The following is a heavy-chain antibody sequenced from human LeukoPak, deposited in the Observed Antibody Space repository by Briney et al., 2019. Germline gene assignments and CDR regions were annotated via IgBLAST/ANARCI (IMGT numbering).Heavy chain of an antibody. J-gene: IGHJ4*02. V-gene: IGHV4-38-2*02. D-gene: IGHD2-2*01. CDR1: DYSISSGYY. Sequence: PSETLSLTCTVSDYSISSGYYWGWIRQPPGKGLEWIGSIYYSGSTYYNPSLKSRVTISVDTSKNQFSLKLSSVTAADTAVYYCARRGGYCSSTSCYRGSTFDYWGQGTLVTVSS. CDR3: ARRGGYCSSTSCYRGSTFDY. CDR2: IYYSGST.